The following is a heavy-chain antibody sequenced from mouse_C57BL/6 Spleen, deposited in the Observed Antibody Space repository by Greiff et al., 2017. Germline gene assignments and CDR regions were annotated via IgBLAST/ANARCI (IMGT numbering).Heavy chain of an antibody. J-gene: IGHJ1*03. CDR1: GYSITSGYY. CDR2: ISYDGSN. D-gene: IGHD2-14*01. V-gene: IGHV3-6*01. Sequence: VQLKESGPGLVKPSQSLSLTCSVTGYSITSGYYWNWIRQFPGNKLEWMGYISYDGSNNYNPSLKNRISITRDTSKNQFFLKLNSVTTEDTATYYCARRVLEGYFDVWGTGTTVTVSS. CDR3: ARRVLEGYFDV.